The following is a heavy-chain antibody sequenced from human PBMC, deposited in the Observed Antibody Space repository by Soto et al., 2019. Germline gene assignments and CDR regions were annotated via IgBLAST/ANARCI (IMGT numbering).Heavy chain of an antibody. CDR2: IIPIFGTA. D-gene: IGHD3-22*01. J-gene: IGHJ4*02. Sequence: SLKVSCKASGGAFGSYAVSWVRQAPGQGLEWSGGIIPIFGTANYAQKFQGRVTITADESTSTAYMELSSLRSEDTAVYYCARGLNYYDSSGYSLVYWGQGTLVTVSS. V-gene: IGHV1-69*13. CDR3: ARGLNYYDSSGYSLVY. CDR1: GGAFGSYA.